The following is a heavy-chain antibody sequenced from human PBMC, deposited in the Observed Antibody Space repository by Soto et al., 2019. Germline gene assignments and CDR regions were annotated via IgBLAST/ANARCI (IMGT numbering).Heavy chain of an antibody. CDR1: GYSFTSHW. Sequence: GESLKISCQGSGYSFTSHWITWVRQTPGKGLEWMGRIDPSDPYTNYSPSFQGRVTISADRSISTAFLQWSSLEASDTAIYYCARRLSGPKEEYNAYYFYGLDVWGQGTTVTVSS. D-gene: IGHD1-1*01. CDR3: ARRLSGPKEEYNAYYFYGLDV. V-gene: IGHV5-10-1*01. J-gene: IGHJ6*02. CDR2: IDPSDPYT.